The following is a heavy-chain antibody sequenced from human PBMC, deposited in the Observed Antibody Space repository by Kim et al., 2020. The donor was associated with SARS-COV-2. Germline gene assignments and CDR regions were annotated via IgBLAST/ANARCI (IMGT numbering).Heavy chain of an antibody. CDR2: IYSGGST. CDR3: ARGGWELEGLEDYYYGMDV. J-gene: IGHJ6*02. D-gene: IGHD1-26*01. V-gene: IGHV3-53*04. Sequence: GGSLRLSCAASGFTVSSNYMSWVRQAPGKGLEWVSVIYSGGSTYYADSVKGRFTISRHNSKNTLYLQMNSLRAEDTAVYYCARGGWELEGLEDYYYGMDVWGQGTTVTVSS. CDR1: GFTVSSNY.